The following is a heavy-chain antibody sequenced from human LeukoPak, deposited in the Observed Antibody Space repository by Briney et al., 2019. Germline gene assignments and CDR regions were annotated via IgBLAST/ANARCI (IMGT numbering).Heavy chain of an antibody. D-gene: IGHD2-15*01. Sequence: GGSLRLSCAASGFTVSSNYMSWVRQAPGKGLEWVSVIYSGGSTYYADSVKGRFTISRDNSKNTLYLQINSLRAEDTAVYYCARDVYCSGGSCSSVAFDIWGQGTMVTVSS. V-gene: IGHV3-53*01. CDR3: ARDVYCSGGSCSSVAFDI. J-gene: IGHJ3*02. CDR1: GFTVSSNY. CDR2: IYSGGST.